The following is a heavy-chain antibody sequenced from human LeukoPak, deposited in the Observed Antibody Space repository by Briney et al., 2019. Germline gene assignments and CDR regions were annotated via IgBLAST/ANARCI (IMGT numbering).Heavy chain of an antibody. CDR3: ARTRGGYSYGYPGYFQH. V-gene: IGHV1-18*01. CDR2: ISAYNGNT. Sequence: ASVKVSCKASGYTFTNYGVSWVRQAPGQGLEWMGWISAYNGNTDYAQKFQGRVTMTTDTSTSTAYMDLRSLRSDDTAVYYCARTRGGYSYGYPGYFQHWGQGTLVTVSS. J-gene: IGHJ1*01. CDR1: GYTFTNYG. D-gene: IGHD5-18*01.